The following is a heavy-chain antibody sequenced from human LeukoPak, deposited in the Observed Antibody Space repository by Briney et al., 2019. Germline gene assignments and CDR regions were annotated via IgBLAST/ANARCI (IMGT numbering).Heavy chain of an antibody. CDR2: IYSSGTT. D-gene: IGHD6-19*01. J-gene: IGHJ3*02. V-gene: IGHV4-59*01. Sequence: PSETLSLTCTVSGGSISSYYWNWIRQPPGKGLEWIGYIYSSGTTNYNPSLRSRVSMSVDTSKNQFSLRLSSVTAADTAMYYCARKSVAVRDAFDIWGQGTVVTVSS. CDR1: GGSISSYY. CDR3: ARKSVAVRDAFDI.